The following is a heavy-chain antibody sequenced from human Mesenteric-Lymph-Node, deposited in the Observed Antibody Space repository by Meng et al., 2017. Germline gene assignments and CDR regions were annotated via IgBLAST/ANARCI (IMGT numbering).Heavy chain of an antibody. CDR1: GFTFSSYA. Sequence: GGSLRLSCAASGFTFSSYAMSWVRQAPGKGLEWVSAISGSGGSTYYADSVKGRFTISRDNAKNSLYLQMNSLRAEDTAVYYCAREGDTAMVGDAFDIWGQGTMVTVSS. CDR3: AREGDTAMVGDAFDI. D-gene: IGHD5-18*01. J-gene: IGHJ3*02. CDR2: ISGSGGST. V-gene: IGHV3-23*01.